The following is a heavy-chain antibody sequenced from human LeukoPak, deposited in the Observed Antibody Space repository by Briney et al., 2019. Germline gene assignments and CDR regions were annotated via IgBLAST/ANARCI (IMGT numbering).Heavy chain of an antibody. CDR2: IYYSGST. Sequence: SETLSLTCTVSGGSISSYYWSWIRQPPGKGLEWIGYIYYSGSTNYNPSLKSRVTISVDTSKNQFSLKLSSVTAADTAVYYCARENYDFWSGYLFEWGQGTLVTVSS. D-gene: IGHD3-3*01. J-gene: IGHJ4*02. CDR1: GGSISSYY. V-gene: IGHV4-59*01. CDR3: ARENYDFWSGYLFE.